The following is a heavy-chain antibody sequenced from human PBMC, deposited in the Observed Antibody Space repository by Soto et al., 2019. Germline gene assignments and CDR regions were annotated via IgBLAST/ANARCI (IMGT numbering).Heavy chain of an antibody. CDR1: EYTFTTYD. CDR3: ARGSSSDAFDI. V-gene: IGHV1-8*01. Sequence: GASVKVSCKASEYTFTTYDINWVRQATGQGLEWMGWMNPNSGNTGYAQKFQGRVTMTRNTSISTAYMELSGLRSDDTAVYYCARGSSSDAFDIWGQGTMVTVSS. D-gene: IGHD6-6*01. J-gene: IGHJ3*02. CDR2: MNPNSGNT.